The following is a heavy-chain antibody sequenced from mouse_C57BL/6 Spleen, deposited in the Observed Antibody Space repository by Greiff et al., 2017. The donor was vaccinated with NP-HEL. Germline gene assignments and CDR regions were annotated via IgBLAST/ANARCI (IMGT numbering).Heavy chain of an antibody. CDR1: GYAFSSSW. CDR2: IYPGDGDT. J-gene: IGHJ2*01. D-gene: IGHD1-1*01. V-gene: IGHV1-82*01. Sequence: QVQLQQSGPELVKPGASVKISCKASGYAFSSSWMNWVKQRPGKGLEWIGRIYPGDGDTNYNGKFKGKATLTADKSSSTASMQLSSLTAEDSAVYFCARSPDYYGSSGNYYFDYWGQGTTLTVSS. CDR3: ARSPDYYGSSGNYYFDY.